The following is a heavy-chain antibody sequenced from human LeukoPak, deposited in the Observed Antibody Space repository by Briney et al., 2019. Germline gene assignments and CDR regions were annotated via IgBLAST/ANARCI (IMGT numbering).Heavy chain of an antibody. CDR3: ARGPYYDFWSGYPFFDY. Sequence: PSQTLSLTCTVSGDSISGNHYWNWIRQPPGKGLAWIGRIFTSGNSNYNPSLKSRVTMSVDTSKNQFSLNLSSVTAADTAVYYCARGPYYDFWSGYPFFDYWGQGTLVTVSS. CDR1: GDSISGNHY. CDR2: IFTSGNS. D-gene: IGHD3-3*01. V-gene: IGHV4-61*02. J-gene: IGHJ4*02.